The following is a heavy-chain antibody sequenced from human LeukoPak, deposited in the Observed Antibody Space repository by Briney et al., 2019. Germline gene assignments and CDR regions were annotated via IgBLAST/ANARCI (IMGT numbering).Heavy chain of an antibody. J-gene: IGHJ4*02. Sequence: SGGSLRLSCAVSGITLSNYGMSWVRQAPGKGLEWVAGMSDSGGRPNYADSVKGRFTISRDNPKNTLYLQMNSLRAEDTAVYFCAKRGVVIRVILVGFHKEAYYFDSWGQGALVTVSS. V-gene: IGHV3-23*01. CDR2: MSDSGGRP. CDR1: GITLSNYG. CDR3: AKRGVVIRVILVGFHKEAYYFDS. D-gene: IGHD3-22*01.